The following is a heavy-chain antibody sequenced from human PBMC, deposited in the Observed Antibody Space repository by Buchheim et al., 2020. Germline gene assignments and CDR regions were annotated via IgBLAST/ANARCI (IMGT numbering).Heavy chain of an antibody. CDR3: AISSALDV. V-gene: IGHV3-30*03. Sequence: QVQLVESGGGVVQSGRSLRLSCAASGFTFSSYAMHWVRQAPGKGLEWVAVISYDGSNKYCADSVKGRFTISRDNSKNTLYLQMNSLRAEDTAVYYCAISSALDVWGQGTT. J-gene: IGHJ6*02. CDR1: GFTFSSYA. CDR2: ISYDGSNK.